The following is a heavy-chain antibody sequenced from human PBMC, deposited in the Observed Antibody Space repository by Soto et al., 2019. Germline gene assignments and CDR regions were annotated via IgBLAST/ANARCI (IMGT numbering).Heavy chain of an antibody. CDR3: ARMEIQGPMDY. CDR2: IYYSGTT. Sequence: QVQLPESGPGLVKPSDTLSLTCAVSGYSISSSNWWGWIRQPPGKGLEWMGYIYYSGTTYYNPSLKSRVTMSVDTSKTQFSLKLTSLTAVDPAVDYCARMEIQGPMDYWGQVNLVTVAS. D-gene: IGHD2-2*01. V-gene: IGHV4-28*01. CDR1: GYSISSSNW. J-gene: IGHJ4*02.